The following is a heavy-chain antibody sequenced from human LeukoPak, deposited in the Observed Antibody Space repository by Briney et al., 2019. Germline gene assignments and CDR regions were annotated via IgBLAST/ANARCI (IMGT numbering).Heavy chain of an antibody. J-gene: IGHJ4*02. V-gene: IGHV1-18*01. CDR2: ICVFNGNT. CDR3: ARDGVASNASYHWDFDS. D-gene: IGHD4/OR15-4a*01. CDR1: GYTSTNYG. Sequence: GGSVNASCTASGYTSTNYGISWGRHAPGQGLEWMSWICVFNGNTHYIQKVQGRVTIPSETSTSTAYMDMRSVTSDVTALSYFARDGVASNASYHWDFDSWGRGTLVTVSS.